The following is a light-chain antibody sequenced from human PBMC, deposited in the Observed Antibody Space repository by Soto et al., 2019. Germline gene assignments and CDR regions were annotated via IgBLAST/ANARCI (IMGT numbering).Light chain of an antibody. Sequence: QSVLTQSYSASASLGSSVKLTCILSSGHSTYIIAWHQQQPGKAPRFLITLDRSGSYNRGSGVTDRCSGSSAGADRYLTISNLKFEDEGDAYCETWYSKTHKVLGGGTKLTVL. CDR3: ETWYSKTHKV. CDR2: LDRSGSY. J-gene: IGLJ3*02. CDR1: SGHSTYI. V-gene: IGLV4-60*02.